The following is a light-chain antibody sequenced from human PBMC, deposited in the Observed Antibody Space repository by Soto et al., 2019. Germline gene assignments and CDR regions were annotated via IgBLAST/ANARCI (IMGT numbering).Light chain of an antibody. V-gene: IGKV3-11*01. Sequence: EIVLTQSPCTLSLSPGERATLSCRASRSVSGSYLAWYQQKPFQAPRLLIYDASNRVTGIPARFSGSGSGTDFTITISSLEPEDFAVYYCQQRSNWPTFGQGTKVDIK. CDR2: DAS. J-gene: IGKJ1*01. CDR1: RSVSGSY. CDR3: QQRSNWPT.